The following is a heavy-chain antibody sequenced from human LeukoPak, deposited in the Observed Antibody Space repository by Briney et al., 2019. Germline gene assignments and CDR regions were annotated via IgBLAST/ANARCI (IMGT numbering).Heavy chain of an antibody. CDR2: ISAYNGNT. V-gene: IGHV1-18*01. CDR3: ARRSPEPVTDDY. CDR1: GYTFTSYD. Sequence: ASVKVSCKASGYTFTSYDINWVRQATGQGLEWMGWISAYNGNTNYAQKLQGRVTMTTDTSTSTAYMELRSLRSDDTAVYYCARRSPEPVTDDYWGQGTLVTVSS. D-gene: IGHD2/OR15-2a*01. J-gene: IGHJ4*02.